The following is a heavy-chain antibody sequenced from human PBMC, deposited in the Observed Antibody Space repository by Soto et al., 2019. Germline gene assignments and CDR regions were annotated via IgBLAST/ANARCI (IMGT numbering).Heavy chain of an antibody. CDR1: GGTFITYA. Sequence: QVQLLQSGAEVKKPVSSVKVSCKASGGTFITYAISWVRQAPGQGLEWMGGIIPIFATPSYAQKFQGRVTITADKSTSTAYMELSSLRSEDTAVYYCAREGPVAGNYGMDVWGQGTTVTVSS. D-gene: IGHD6-19*01. CDR3: AREGPVAGNYGMDV. J-gene: IGHJ6*02. CDR2: IIPIFATP. V-gene: IGHV1-69*06.